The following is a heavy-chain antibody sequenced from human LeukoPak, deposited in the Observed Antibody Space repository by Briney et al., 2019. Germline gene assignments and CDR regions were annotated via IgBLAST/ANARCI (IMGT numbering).Heavy chain of an antibody. Sequence: KPSETLSLTCAVSGYSISSGYYWGWIRQSPGKGLEWIGRIDRSGNTYYNPPLKSRVAISVDPSSNPFSLRLTSVTAADTAVYYCARMDDYFGSGNYYNVINYYYMDVWGKGTTVTVS. CDR2: IDRSGNT. CDR3: ARMDDYFGSGNYYNVINYYYMDV. J-gene: IGHJ6*03. V-gene: IGHV4-38-2*01. CDR1: GYSISSGYY. D-gene: IGHD3-10*01.